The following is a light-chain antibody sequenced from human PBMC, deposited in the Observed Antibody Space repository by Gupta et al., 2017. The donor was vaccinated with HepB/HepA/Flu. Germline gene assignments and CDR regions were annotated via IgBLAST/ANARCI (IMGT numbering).Light chain of an antibody. CDR1: QSLLNSDGNSY. CDR2: LAS. Sequence: VMSQSPLSLPVTPGEPASISCRSSQSLLNSDGNSYLNWFLQKPGHAPQLLISLASNRATGVPDRFSGSGSGTDFTLKISRVEAEDVGVYYCMQGIQGPLTFGGGTKLEIK. CDR3: MQGIQGPLT. J-gene: IGKJ4*01. V-gene: IGKV2-28*01.